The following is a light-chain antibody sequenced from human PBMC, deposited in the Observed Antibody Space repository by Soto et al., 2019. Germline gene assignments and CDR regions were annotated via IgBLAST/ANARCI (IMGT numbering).Light chain of an antibody. V-gene: IGKV3-11*01. CDR2: DAS. CDR3: QQRSNWPRTT. CDR1: QSVGTY. J-gene: IGKJ2*01. Sequence: EIVLTQSPATLSLSPGERATLSCRASQSVGTYLAWYQQKPGQAPRLLIYDASNRATDIPARFSGSGSGTDFTLTISSLEPEDFAVYSCQQRSNWPRTTFGQGTKLEIK.